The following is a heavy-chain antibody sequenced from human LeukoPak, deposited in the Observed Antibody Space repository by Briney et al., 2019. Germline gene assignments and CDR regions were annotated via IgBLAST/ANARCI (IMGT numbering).Heavy chain of an antibody. D-gene: IGHD3-22*01. Sequence: SETLSLTCTVSGDSISSSYWIWIRHPPGKTLEWVGYIYYTWTTNYNPSLKSRVPMSIDTSKNQFSLNLNSVTAADTAVYYCARGFYDSSGYSNCFDPWGQGTLVTVSS. CDR2: IYYTWTT. CDR1: GDSISSSY. J-gene: IGHJ5*02. V-gene: IGHV4-59*01. CDR3: ARGFYDSSGYSNCFDP.